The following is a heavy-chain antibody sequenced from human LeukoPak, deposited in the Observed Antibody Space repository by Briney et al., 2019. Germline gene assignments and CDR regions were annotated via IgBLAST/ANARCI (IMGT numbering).Heavy chain of an antibody. D-gene: IGHD1-26*01. J-gene: IGHJ4*02. Sequence: PSETLSLTCAVYGGSFSGYYWSWIRQPPGKGLEWIGEIYHSGSTNYNPSLKSRVTISVDKSKNQFSLKLSSVTAADTAVYYCARVGATSGLYWGQGTLVTVSS. CDR2: IYHSGST. V-gene: IGHV4-34*01. CDR3: ARVGATSGLY. CDR1: GGSFSGYY.